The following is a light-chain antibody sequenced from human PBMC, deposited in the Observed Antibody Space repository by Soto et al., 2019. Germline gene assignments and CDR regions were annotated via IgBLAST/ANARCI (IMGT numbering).Light chain of an antibody. CDR1: QSVSTY. J-gene: IGKJ1*01. CDR2: DAS. Sequence: EFVLTQSPATLSLSPGERATLSCRASQSVSTYLAWYQQKPGQAPRLFIYDASNRATGIPARFSGSGSGTDFTLTISRLEPEDFAVYYCQQYGSSGTFGQGTKVDIK. CDR3: QQYGSSGT. V-gene: IGKV3-20*01.